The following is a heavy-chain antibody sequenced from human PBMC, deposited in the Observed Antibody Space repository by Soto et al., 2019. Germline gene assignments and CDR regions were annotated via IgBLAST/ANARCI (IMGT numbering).Heavy chain of an antibody. Sequence: PGESLKISCQASGYSFSNFWIAWVRPMPGGGLEWLGIIYPDDSDTRYSPSFLGQVTISADKSIKTTYLQWSSLKASDTAIYFCASSVLVTSTMNYFDLWGQGTLVTVSS. J-gene: IGHJ4*02. CDR1: GYSFSNFW. D-gene: IGHD2-8*02. V-gene: IGHV5-51*01. CDR3: ASSVLVTSTMNYFDL. CDR2: IYPDDSDT.